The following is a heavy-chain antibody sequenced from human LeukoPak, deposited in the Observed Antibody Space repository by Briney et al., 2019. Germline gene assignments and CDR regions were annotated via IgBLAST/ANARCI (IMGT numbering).Heavy chain of an antibody. CDR1: GFTFSSYG. D-gene: IGHD6-19*01. J-gene: IGHJ3*02. CDR2: ISSSSSYI. CDR3: ARGRYSSGWYGSLDAFDI. V-gene: IGHV3-21*01. Sequence: GGSLRLSCAASGFTFSSYGMSWVRQAPGKGLEWVSSISSSSSYIYYADSVKGRFTISRDNAKNSLYLQMNSLRAEDTAVYYCARGRYSSGWYGSLDAFDIWGQGTMVTVSS.